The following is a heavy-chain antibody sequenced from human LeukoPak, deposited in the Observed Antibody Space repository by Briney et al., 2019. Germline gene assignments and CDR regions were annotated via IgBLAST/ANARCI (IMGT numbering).Heavy chain of an antibody. Sequence: ATVKVSCKASGYTFTNYYMHWVRQAPGQGLEWMGIINPSGGGTSYAQKFQGRLTMTRDTSTTTVYMELSSLRSEDTAMYYCAREIGPRQLHLWGSAFDYWGQGTLVTVSS. CDR2: INPSGGGT. CDR1: GYTFTNYY. CDR3: AREIGPRQLHLWGSAFDY. J-gene: IGHJ4*02. D-gene: IGHD5-18*01. V-gene: IGHV1-46*01.